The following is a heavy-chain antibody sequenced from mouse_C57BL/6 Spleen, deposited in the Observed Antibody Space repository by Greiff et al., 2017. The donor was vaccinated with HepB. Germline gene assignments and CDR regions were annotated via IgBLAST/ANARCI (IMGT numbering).Heavy chain of an antibody. CDR3: VRQGTGYFDY. CDR1: GFSFNTYA. Sequence: EVKLMESGGGLVQPKGSLKLSCAASGFSFNTYAMNWVRQAPGKGLEWVARIRSKSNNYATYYADSVKDRFTISRDDSESMLYLQMNNLKTEDTAMYYCVRQGTGYFDYWGQGTTLTVSS. V-gene: IGHV10-1*01. CDR2: IRSKSNNYAT. J-gene: IGHJ2*01. D-gene: IGHD3-3*01.